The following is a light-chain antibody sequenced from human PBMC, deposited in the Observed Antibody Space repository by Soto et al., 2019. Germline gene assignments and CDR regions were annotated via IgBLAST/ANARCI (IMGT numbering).Light chain of an antibody. Sequence: EIVLTHSPATLSLSPGGRATLSCRASQSVSTYLAWYQQKPGQAPRLLIYDASNKATGIPARFSGSGSGTDFTLTISSLEPEDFAVYYCQQRSNWPPITFGPGTRLEIK. CDR3: QQRSNWPPIT. CDR1: QSVSTY. J-gene: IGKJ5*01. V-gene: IGKV3-11*01. CDR2: DAS.